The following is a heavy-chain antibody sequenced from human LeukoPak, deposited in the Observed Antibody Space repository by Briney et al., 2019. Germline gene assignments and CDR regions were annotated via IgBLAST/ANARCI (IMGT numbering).Heavy chain of an antibody. V-gene: IGHV3-23*01. Sequence: GGSLRLSCAASGFTFSSYGMSWVRQAPGKGLEWVSGISGSGGMTDYADSVKGRFTISRDNSKNTLYLQMNSLRAEDTAVYYCAKDLVSWIQLNIFDYWGQGTLVTVSS. J-gene: IGHJ4*02. CDR2: ISGSGGMT. CDR1: GFTFSSYG. D-gene: IGHD5-18*01. CDR3: AKDLVSWIQLNIFDY.